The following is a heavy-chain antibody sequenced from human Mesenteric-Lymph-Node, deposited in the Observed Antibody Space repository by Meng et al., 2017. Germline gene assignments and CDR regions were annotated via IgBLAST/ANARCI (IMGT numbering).Heavy chain of an antibody. D-gene: IGHD4-17*01. CDR2: IYYSGST. V-gene: IGHV4-59*12. Sequence: SETLSLTCTVSGGSISSYYWSWIRQPPGKGLEWIGYIYYSGSTNYNPSLKSRVTISVDTSKNQFSLKLSSVTAADTAVYYCARGYGDYSPLAWFDPWGQGTLVTVSS. J-gene: IGHJ5*02. CDR3: ARGYGDYSPLAWFDP. CDR1: GGSISSYY.